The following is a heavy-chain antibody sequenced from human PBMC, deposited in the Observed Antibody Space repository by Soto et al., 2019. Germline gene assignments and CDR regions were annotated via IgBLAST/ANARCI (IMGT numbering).Heavy chain of an antibody. Sequence: PSETLSLTCTVSGGSISSSSYYWGWIRQPPGKGREWVGSIYYSGSTYYNPSLKSRVTISVDTSKNQFSLKLSAVTAADTAVYYCARHVYSRNDLGIDYWGQGTLVTVS. CDR2: IYYSGST. J-gene: IGHJ4*02. CDR3: ARHVYSRNDLGIDY. D-gene: IGHD1-1*01. CDR1: GGSISSSSYY. V-gene: IGHV4-39*01.